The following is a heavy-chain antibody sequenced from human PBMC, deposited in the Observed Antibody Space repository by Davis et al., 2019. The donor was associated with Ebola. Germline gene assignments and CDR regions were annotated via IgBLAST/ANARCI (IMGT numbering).Heavy chain of an antibody. CDR1: GYSISSDYY. CDR3: ARDSRWLVPGTYYYYGMDV. Sequence: MPSETLSLTCTVSGYSISSDYYWGWIRQPPGKRLEWIGNIYHSGTTYYNPSLKSRVTISVDTSKNHFSLKLSSVTAADTAVYYCARDSRWLVPGTYYYYGMDVWGQGTTVTVSS. D-gene: IGHD6-19*01. CDR2: IYHSGTT. J-gene: IGHJ6*02. V-gene: IGHV4-38-2*02.